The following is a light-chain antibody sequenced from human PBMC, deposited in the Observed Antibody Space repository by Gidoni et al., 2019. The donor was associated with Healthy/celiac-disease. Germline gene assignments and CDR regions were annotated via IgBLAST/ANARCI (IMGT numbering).Light chain of an antibody. V-gene: IGKV3-11*01. CDR2: DAS. Sequence: EIVLTPSPATLSLSPGERATLSCRASQSVSSYLAWYQQKPGQAPRLLIYDASNRATGIPARFSGSGSGTDFTLTISNLEPEEFAVYYCQQRSNWPPLTCGGGTKVEIK. CDR3: QQRSNWPPLT. J-gene: IGKJ4*01. CDR1: QSVSSY.